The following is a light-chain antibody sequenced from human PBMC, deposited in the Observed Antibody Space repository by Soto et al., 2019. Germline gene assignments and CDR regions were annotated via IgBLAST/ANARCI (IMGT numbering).Light chain of an antibody. CDR3: QQSYSTRWT. CDR2: AAS. CDR1: QSISSY. J-gene: IGKJ1*01. V-gene: IGKV1-39*01. Sequence: DIQMTQSPSSLSASGGDRVTITCRASQSISSYLNWYQQKPGKAPKLLIYAASSLQSGVSSRFSGSGSGTDFSLTISSLQPEDSATYYCQQSYSTRWTFGQGTK.